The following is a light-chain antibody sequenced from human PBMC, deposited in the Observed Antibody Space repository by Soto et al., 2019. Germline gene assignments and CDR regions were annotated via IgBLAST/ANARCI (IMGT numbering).Light chain of an antibody. CDR2: DAS. V-gene: IGKV3D-15*02. CDR1: QSVSSY. Sequence: EIVMTQSPATLSVSPGERATLSCRASQSVSSYLAWYQQKPGQAPRLLIYDASNRATGIPARFSGSGSGTDFTLTISRVEPEDFAVYFCQQYADSPITFGQGTRLEIK. CDR3: QQYADSPIT. J-gene: IGKJ5*01.